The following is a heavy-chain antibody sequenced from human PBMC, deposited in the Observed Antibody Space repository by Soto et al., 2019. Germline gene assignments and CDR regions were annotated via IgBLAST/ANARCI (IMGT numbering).Heavy chain of an antibody. Sequence: GGSLRLSCAASGFTFSGSAMHWVRQASGKGLEWVGRIRSKANSYATAYAASVKGRFTISRDDSKNTAYLQMNSLKTEDTAVYYCTRHEVTFDYWGQGTLVTVSS. CDR2: IRSKANSYAT. CDR3: TRHEVTFDY. CDR1: GFTFSGSA. J-gene: IGHJ4*02. D-gene: IGHD5-18*01. V-gene: IGHV3-73*01.